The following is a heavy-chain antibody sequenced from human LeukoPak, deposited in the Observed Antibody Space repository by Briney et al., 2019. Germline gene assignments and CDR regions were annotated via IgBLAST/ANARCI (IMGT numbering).Heavy chain of an antibody. Sequence: GGSLRLSCAASGFTFTNYWMHWVRQAPGKGLQWVSRITFDGSSTNYADAVKGRFTISRDNAKNTLYLQMNSLRADDTAIYYCARVWLDAFDVWGQGTMVTVSS. CDR3: ARVWLDAFDV. J-gene: IGHJ3*01. CDR1: GFTFTNYW. CDR2: ITFDGSST. V-gene: IGHV3-74*01. D-gene: IGHD2-21*01.